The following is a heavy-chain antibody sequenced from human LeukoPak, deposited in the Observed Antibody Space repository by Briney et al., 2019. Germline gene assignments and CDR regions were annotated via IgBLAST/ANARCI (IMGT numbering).Heavy chain of an antibody. D-gene: IGHD5-24*01. Sequence: PGGSLRLSCAASGFTFSSYAMHWVRQAPGKGLEWVAVISYDGSNKYYADSVKGRFTISRDNSKNTLYLQMNSLRAEDTAVYYCARGGARWLQSIDYWGQGTLVTVSS. CDR3: ARGGARWLQSIDY. CDR2: ISYDGSNK. J-gene: IGHJ4*02. V-gene: IGHV3-30-3*01. CDR1: GFTFSSYA.